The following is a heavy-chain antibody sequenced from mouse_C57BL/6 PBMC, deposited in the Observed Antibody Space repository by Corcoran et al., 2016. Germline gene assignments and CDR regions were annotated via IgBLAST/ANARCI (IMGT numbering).Heavy chain of an antibody. Sequence: DVQLPESGPCLVKPSQSLSLTCSVTGYSITSGYYWNWIRQFPGNKLEWMGYISYDGSNNYNPSLKHRISITRDTSKNQFFLKLNSVTTEDKATYYFASDMGYYYGSSYPYYFDYWGQGTTLTVSS. V-gene: IGHV3-6*01. CDR1: GYSITSGYY. CDR2: ISYDGSN. D-gene: IGHD1-1*01. J-gene: IGHJ2*01. CDR3: ASDMGYYYGSSYPYYFDY.